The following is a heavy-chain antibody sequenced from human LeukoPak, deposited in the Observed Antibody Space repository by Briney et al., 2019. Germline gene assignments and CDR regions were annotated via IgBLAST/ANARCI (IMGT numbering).Heavy chain of an antibody. CDR2: IRYDGINK. D-gene: IGHD3-9*01. J-gene: IGHJ6*03. Sequence: GGSLRLSCAASGFTFSNHGMHWVRQAPGKGLEWVAFIRYDGINKYYEGSVKGRFTISRDNSKNTIYLQMNSLRPEDTALYYCAKTGSRGGTFRPSYYYYYMDVWGKGTTVTISS. CDR1: GFTFSNHG. V-gene: IGHV3-30*02. CDR3: AKTGSRGGTFRPSYYYYYMDV.